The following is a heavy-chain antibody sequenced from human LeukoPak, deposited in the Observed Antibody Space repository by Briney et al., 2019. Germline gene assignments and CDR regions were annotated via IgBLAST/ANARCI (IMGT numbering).Heavy chain of an antibody. CDR3: AVEYSSSSLPAYFDY. D-gene: IGHD6-6*01. CDR2: IIPIFGTA. V-gene: IGHV1-69*05. Sequence: SVKVSCKASGGTFSSYAISWVRQAPGQGLEWMGRIIPIFGTANYAQKFQGRVTITTDESTSTAYMELSSLRSEDTAVYYCAVEYSSSSLPAYFDYWGQGTLVTVSS. CDR1: GGTFSSYA. J-gene: IGHJ4*02.